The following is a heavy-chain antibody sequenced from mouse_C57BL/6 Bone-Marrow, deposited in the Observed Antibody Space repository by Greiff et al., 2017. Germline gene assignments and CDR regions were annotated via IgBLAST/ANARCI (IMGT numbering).Heavy chain of an antibody. CDR3: AREPPYYYGPYWYFDV. Sequence: EVNVVESGGGLVQSGRSLRLSCATSGFTFSDFYMEWVRQAPGKGLEWIAASRNKANDYTTEYSASVKGRFIVSRDTSQSILYLQMNALRAEDTAIYYCAREPPYYYGPYWYFDVWGTGTTVTVSS. CDR1: GFTFSDFY. CDR2: SRNKANDYTT. V-gene: IGHV7-1*01. J-gene: IGHJ1*03. D-gene: IGHD1-1*01.